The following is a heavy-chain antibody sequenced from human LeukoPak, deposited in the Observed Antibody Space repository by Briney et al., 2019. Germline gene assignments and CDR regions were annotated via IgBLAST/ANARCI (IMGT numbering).Heavy chain of an antibody. CDR2: ISDNGGST. CDR1: GFTFRSYT. CDR3: AKDRYSSSHDAFDI. V-gene: IGHV3-23*01. J-gene: IGHJ3*02. D-gene: IGHD6-19*01. Sequence: PGGSLRLPCAASGFTFRSYTMSWVRQAPGKGLEWVSAISDNGGSTYYADSVKGRFTISRDNSKNTLYLQMNSLRVEDTAVYYCAKDRYSSSHDAFDIWGQGTMVTVSS.